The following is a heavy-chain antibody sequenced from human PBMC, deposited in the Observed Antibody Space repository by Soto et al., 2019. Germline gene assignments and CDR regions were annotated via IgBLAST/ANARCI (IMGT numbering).Heavy chain of an antibody. V-gene: IGHV4-59*01. J-gene: IGHJ3*02. CDR2: IYYSGST. Sequence: SETLSLTCTVSGGSISSYYWNWIRQPPGKGLEWIGYIYYSGSTKYNPSLKSRVTISVDTSKNQFSLKLSSVTAADTAVYYCARGATVVTGLGFVIWGQGKMVTFSS. CDR1: GGSISSYY. CDR3: ARGATVVTGLGFVI. D-gene: IGHD2-21*02.